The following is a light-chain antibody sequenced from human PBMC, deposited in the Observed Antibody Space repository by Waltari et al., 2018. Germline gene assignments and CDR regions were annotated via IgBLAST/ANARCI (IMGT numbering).Light chain of an antibody. CDR2: GAS. V-gene: IGKV3-11*01. Sequence: EIVLTQSPATLSLSPGERATLSCRASQSVDSSLLWYQQKPGQTPRLLVYGASNRATGIPARFSGSWSGTDFTLTIDSLESEDFAVYYCHQRSNWPITFGQGTRLEIK. J-gene: IGKJ5*01. CDR3: HQRSNWPIT. CDR1: QSVDSS.